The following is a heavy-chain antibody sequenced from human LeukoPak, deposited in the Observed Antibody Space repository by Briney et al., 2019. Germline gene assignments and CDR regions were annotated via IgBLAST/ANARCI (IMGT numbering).Heavy chain of an antibody. V-gene: IGHV4-59*08. D-gene: IGHD2-2*02. CDR2: ISYSGRT. CDR1: GGSISSDY. CDR3: ARGLYRYGRSTFDY. J-gene: IGHJ4*02. Sequence: SETLSLTCTVSGGSISSDYWSWIRQPPGKGLEWIGYISYSGRTYYNPSLRSRVTISVDTSKNHFSLKLSSVTAADTAVYYCARGLYRYGRSTFDYWGQRTLVTVSS.